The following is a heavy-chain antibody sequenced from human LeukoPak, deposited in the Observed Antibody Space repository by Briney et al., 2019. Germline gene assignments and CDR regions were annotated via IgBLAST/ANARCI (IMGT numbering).Heavy chain of an antibody. Sequence: GASVKVSCKASGYTFTSYDINWVRQATGQGLEWMGWMNPNSGNTGYAQKFQGRVTMTRNTSISTAYMEQSSLRSEDTAVYYCARGRPYYYDSSGYYYGLDYWGQGTLVTVSP. D-gene: IGHD3-22*01. CDR2: MNPNSGNT. CDR3: ARGRPYYYDSSGYYYGLDY. V-gene: IGHV1-8*01. CDR1: GYTFTSYD. J-gene: IGHJ4*02.